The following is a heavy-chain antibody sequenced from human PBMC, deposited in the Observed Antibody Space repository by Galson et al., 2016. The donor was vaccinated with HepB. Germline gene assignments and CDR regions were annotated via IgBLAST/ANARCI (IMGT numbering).Heavy chain of an antibody. CDR2: IRNSGSNT. J-gene: IGHJ5*02. V-gene: IGHV3-23*01. Sequence: SLRLSCAASGFTFSNFAMNWVRQAPGKGPEWVSSIRNSGSNTYYADSVKGRFTISRDNSKNTLFLQMNNLRADDTAVYYCVKDFRSCGGGDCYGWFDPWGQGILVTVSS. CDR3: VKDFRSCGGGDCYGWFDP. CDR1: GFTFSNFA. D-gene: IGHD2-21*02.